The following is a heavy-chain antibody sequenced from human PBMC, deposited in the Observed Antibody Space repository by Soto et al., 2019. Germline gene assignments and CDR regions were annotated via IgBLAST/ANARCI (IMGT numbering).Heavy chain of an antibody. CDR3: ARVQSEQQLHYGEQDAFDI. Sequence: SDPLSLTCAVYGGSFSGYYWSWIRQPPGKGLEWIGEINHSGRTNYDPSLKRRVTISVDTSKNQFSLKLSSVTAADTAVYYCARVQSEQQLHYGEQDAFDIWGQGTMVTVSS. CDR2: INHSGRT. CDR1: GGSFSGYY. D-gene: IGHD6-13*01. V-gene: IGHV4-34*01. J-gene: IGHJ3*02.